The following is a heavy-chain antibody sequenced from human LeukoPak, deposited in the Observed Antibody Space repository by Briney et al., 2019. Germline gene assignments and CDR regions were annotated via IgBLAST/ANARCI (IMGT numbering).Heavy chain of an antibody. CDR1: GGSISSSSYY. D-gene: IGHD6-13*01. J-gene: IGHJ4*02. CDR3: ARNLIQEQLVLNF. Sequence: PSETLSLTCTVSGGSISSSSYYWGWIRQPPGKGLEWIGSIYYSGSTYYNPSLKSRVTMSVDTSKNQFSLNLKSVTPEDTAVYYCARNLIQEQLVLNFWGQGTLVTVSS. V-gene: IGHV4-39*07. CDR2: IYYSGST.